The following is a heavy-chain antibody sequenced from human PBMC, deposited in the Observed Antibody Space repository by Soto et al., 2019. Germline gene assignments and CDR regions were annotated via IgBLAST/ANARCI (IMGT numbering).Heavy chain of an antibody. CDR3: TRHARGITGDKDAFDI. V-gene: IGHV3-73*01. J-gene: IGHJ3*02. CDR2: IRSKANSYAT. D-gene: IGHD7-27*01. CDR1: GFTFSGSA. Sequence: GGSLRLSCAASGFTFSGSAMHWVRQASGKGLEWVGRIRSKANSYATAYAASVKGRFTISRDDSKNTAYLQMNSLKTEDTAVYYCTRHARGITGDKDAFDIWGQGTMVTVSS.